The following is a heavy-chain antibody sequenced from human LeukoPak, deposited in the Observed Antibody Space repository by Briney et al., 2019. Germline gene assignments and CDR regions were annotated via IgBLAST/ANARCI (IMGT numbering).Heavy chain of an antibody. J-gene: IGHJ4*02. CDR2: IYSGGST. D-gene: IGHD6-19*01. CDR1: GFTVSSNY. V-gene: IGHV3-53*01. Sequence: PGGSLRLSCAASGFTVSSNYMSWVRQAPGKGLEWVSVIYSGGSTYYADSVKGRFTISRDNSKNTLYLQMNSLRAEDTAVYYCARAKPYSSGWSVYYFDYWGQGTLVTVSS. CDR3: ARAKPYSSGWSVYYFDY.